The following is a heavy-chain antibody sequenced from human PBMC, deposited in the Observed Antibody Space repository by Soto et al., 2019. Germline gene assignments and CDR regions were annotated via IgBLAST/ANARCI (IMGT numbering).Heavy chain of an antibody. CDR3: ARGIAVAGTPSYYYYGMDV. J-gene: IGHJ6*02. Sequence: SVKVSCKASGGTFSSYAISWVRQAPGQGLEWMGGIIPIFGTANYAQKFQGRVTITADESTSTAYMELSSLRSEDTAVYYCARGIAVAGTPSYYYYGMDVWGQGTTVTVSS. D-gene: IGHD6-19*01. V-gene: IGHV1-69*13. CDR2: IIPIFGTA. CDR1: GGTFSSYA.